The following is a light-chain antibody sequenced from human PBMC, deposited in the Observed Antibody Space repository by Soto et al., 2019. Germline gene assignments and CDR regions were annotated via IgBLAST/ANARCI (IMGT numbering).Light chain of an antibody. CDR2: DAS. V-gene: IGKV3-15*01. CDR3: QQYNNWPQKHT. CDR1: QSISNN. Sequence: EILMTQSPATLSVSPGERVTLSCGASQSISNNLAWYQHKTGRAPRVLIYDASTRATGVPVRLSGSGSGKEFTLTISSLQSDDFAVYYCQQYNNWPQKHTFGQGTRLEIK. J-gene: IGKJ5*01.